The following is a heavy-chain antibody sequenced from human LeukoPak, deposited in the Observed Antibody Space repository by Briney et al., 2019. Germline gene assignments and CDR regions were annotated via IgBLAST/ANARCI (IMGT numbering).Heavy chain of an antibody. D-gene: IGHD5-12*01. CDR3: ARHAESGYDRFDY. Sequence: SQTLSLTCTVSGGSISSGGYYWSWIRQLPEKGLEWIGYLYHSGSTNYKSPLKSRVTISGDTSKNQFSLKLSSVTAADTAVYYCARHAESGYDRFDYWGQGTLVTVSS. J-gene: IGHJ4*02. CDR2: LYHSGST. V-gene: IGHV4-61*08. CDR1: GGSISSGGYY.